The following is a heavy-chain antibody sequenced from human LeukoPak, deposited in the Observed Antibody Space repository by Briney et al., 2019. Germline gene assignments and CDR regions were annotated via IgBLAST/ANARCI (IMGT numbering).Heavy chain of an antibody. V-gene: IGHV4-59*11. Sequence: SETLSLTCTVSGGSISSHYWSWIRQPPGKGLEGIGYIYYSGSTNYNPSLKSRVTISVDTSKNQFSLKLSSVTAADTAVYYCARGGVTIFGVVIDYYFDYWGQGTLVTVSS. CDR1: GGSISSHY. J-gene: IGHJ4*02. CDR2: IYYSGST. CDR3: ARGGVTIFGVVIDYYFDY. D-gene: IGHD3-3*01.